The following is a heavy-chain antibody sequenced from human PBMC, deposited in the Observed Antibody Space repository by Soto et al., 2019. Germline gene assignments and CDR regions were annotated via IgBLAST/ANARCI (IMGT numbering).Heavy chain of an antibody. J-gene: IGHJ6*02. Sequence: SGPTLVNPTQTLTLTCTFSGFSLSTGGVGVGWIRQPPGKALEWLALIYWDDDKRYSPSLKGRLTITKDTSKNQVVLTMTNMDPVGTATYYCARTPMDPDYHYYYGMDVWGQGTTVTVSS. V-gene: IGHV2-5*02. D-gene: IGHD2-8*01. CDR3: ARTPMDPDYHYYYGMDV. CDR2: IYWDDDK. CDR1: GFSLSTGGVG.